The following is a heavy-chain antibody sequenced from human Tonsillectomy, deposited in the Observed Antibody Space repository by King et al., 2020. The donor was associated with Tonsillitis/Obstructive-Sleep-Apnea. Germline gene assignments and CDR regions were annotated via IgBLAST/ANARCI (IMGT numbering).Heavy chain of an antibody. J-gene: IGHJ4*02. CDR3: ARGGLYSSGWYSDY. V-gene: IGHV3-64*01. D-gene: IGHD6-19*01. Sequence: SVTGRFTISRDNSKNTLYLQMGSLRSADTAVYYCARGGLYSSGWYSDYWGQGILVTVSS.